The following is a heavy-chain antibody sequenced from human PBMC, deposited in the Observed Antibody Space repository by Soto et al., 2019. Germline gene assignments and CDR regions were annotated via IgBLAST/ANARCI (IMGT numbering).Heavy chain of an antibody. CDR2: MNPNSGNT. CDR1: GYTFTSCD. V-gene: IGHV1-8*01. Sequence: ASVKVSCKASGYTFTSCDINWVRQATGQGLEWMGWMNPNSGNTAYAQKFQGRVTMTRNTSISTAYMELSSLRSEDTAVYYCAREKSNGMDVWGQGTTVTVSS. J-gene: IGHJ6*02. CDR3: AREKSNGMDV.